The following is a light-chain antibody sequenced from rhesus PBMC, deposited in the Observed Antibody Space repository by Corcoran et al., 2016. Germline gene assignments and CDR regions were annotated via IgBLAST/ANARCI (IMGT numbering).Light chain of an antibody. CDR2: YAS. V-gene: IGKV3-42*02. Sequence: ETVMMQSPATLSLSPGERATLSCRASQSVGSTLAWYQPKPGQAPRLLIYYASSRATGIPDRFSGSGSGTEFTLTISSLEPEDVGVYYCQQYNNWNSFGQGTKVEIK. CDR1: QSVGST. CDR3: QQYNNWNS. J-gene: IGKJ2*01.